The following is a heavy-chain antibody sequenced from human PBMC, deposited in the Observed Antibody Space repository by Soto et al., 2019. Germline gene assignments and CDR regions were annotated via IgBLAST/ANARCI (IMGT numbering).Heavy chain of an antibody. CDR2: IIPIFGTA. CDR3: ARERDGYNYEFDY. J-gene: IGHJ4*02. D-gene: IGHD5-12*01. Sequence: ASVKVSCKASGGTFSSYAISWVRQAPGQGLEWMGGIIPIFGTANYAQKFQGRVTITADESTSTAYMELSSLRSEDTAVYYCARERDGYNYEFDYWGQGTLVTVSS. V-gene: IGHV1-69*13. CDR1: GGTFSSYA.